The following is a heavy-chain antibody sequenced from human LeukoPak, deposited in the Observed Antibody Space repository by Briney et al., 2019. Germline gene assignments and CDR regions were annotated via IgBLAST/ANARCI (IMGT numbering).Heavy chain of an antibody. CDR1: GFTFSSYG. V-gene: IGHV3-33*01. Sequence: PGRSLRLSCAASGFTFSSYGMHWVRQAPGKGLEWVAVIYNDGSNKYYADYVKGRFTISRDNSKNTLYLQMNSLRAEDTAVYYCARDRPESIVGATGTFDYWGHGTLVTVSS. CDR3: ARDRPESIVGATGTFDY. J-gene: IGHJ4*01. CDR2: IYNDGSNK. D-gene: IGHD1-26*01.